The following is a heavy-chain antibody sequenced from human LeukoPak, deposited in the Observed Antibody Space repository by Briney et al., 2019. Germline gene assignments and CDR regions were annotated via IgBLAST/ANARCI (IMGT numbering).Heavy chain of an antibody. CDR3: ARHGAFLTRGFCSSSNCYVDGLQT. J-gene: IGHJ3*01. CDR1: GGSISSSY. D-gene: IGHD2-2*01. V-gene: IGHV4-59*08. CDR2: FYDTVST. Sequence: SETLSLTCTVSGGSISSSYWSWIRQSPGKGLEWIGYFYDTVSTNYNPTLKRRVSLSFDTSKNQVSLKLNSVTAAGTAVYYCARHGAFLTRGFCSSSNCYVDGLQTWGQGIMVTVSS.